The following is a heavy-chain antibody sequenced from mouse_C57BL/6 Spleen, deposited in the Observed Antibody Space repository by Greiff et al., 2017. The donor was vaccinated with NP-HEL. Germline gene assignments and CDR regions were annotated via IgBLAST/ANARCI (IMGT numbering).Heavy chain of an antibody. CDR1: GYTFTSYW. CDR2: IHPNSGST. Sequence: QVQLQQPGAELVKPGASVKLSCKASGYTFTSYWMHWVKQRPGQGLEWIGMIHPNSGSTNYNEKFKSKATLTVDKSSSTAYMQLSSLTSEDSAVYYCARGGLYSYGSSFPWFAYWGQGTLVTVSA. J-gene: IGHJ3*01. D-gene: IGHD1-1*01. V-gene: IGHV1-64*01. CDR3: ARGGLYSYGSSFPWFAY.